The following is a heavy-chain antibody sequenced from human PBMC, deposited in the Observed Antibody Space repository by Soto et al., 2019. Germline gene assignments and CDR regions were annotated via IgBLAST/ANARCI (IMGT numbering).Heavy chain of an antibody. Sequence: EVQLVESGGGLVKPGGSLRLSCAASGFTFSSYSMNWVRQAPGKGLEWVSSISSSSSYIYYADSVKGRFTISRDNAKNSLYLQMNSLRAEDTAVYYCARGGAFSNEDIVATIESPGGYWGQGTLVTVSS. D-gene: IGHD5-12*01. V-gene: IGHV3-21*01. J-gene: IGHJ4*02. CDR2: ISSSSSYI. CDR1: GFTFSSYS. CDR3: ARGGAFSNEDIVATIESPGGY.